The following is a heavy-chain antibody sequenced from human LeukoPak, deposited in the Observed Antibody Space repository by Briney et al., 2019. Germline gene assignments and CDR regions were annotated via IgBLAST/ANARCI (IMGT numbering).Heavy chain of an antibody. CDR1: GFTFDDYA. CDR2: ISGDGGTT. D-gene: IGHD2-15*01. CDR3: AKLRDIDC. J-gene: IGHJ4*02. Sequence: PGGSLRLSCAASGFTFDDYAMHWVRHAPGKGLEWVSLISGDGGTTVYADSVKGRFTISRDNRKNSLYLQMNSLRTEDTALYYCAKLRDIDCWGQGTLVTVSS. V-gene: IGHV3-43*02.